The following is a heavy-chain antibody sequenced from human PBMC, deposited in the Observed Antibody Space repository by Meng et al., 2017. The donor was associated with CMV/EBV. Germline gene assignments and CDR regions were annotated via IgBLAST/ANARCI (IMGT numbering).Heavy chain of an antibody. J-gene: IGHJ4*02. CDR3: TRRSSSNDY. CDR2: IRSKANSYAT. D-gene: IGHD6-6*01. V-gene: IGHV3-73*01. Sequence: GESLKISCAASGFTFSGSAMHWVRQASGKGLEWVGRIRSKANSYATAYAASVKGRFTIPRDDSKNTAYLQMNSLKTEDTAVYYCTRRSSSNDYWGQGTLVTVSS. CDR1: GFTFSGSA.